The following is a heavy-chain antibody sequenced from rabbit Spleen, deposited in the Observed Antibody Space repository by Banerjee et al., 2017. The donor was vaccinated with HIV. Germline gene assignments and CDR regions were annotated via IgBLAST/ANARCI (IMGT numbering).Heavy chain of an antibody. CDR1: GFSFSNSYD. CDR2: IYAGSSGTT. J-gene: IGHJ3*01. D-gene: IGHD8-1*01. Sequence: QEQLEESGGGLVKPGASLTLTCTPSGFSFSNSYDICWVRQAPGKGLEWIACIYAGSSGTTWYASWAKGRFTISKTSSTTVTLQMTSLTAADTATYFCARRDYASSSYYDLWGQGTLVTVS. V-gene: IGHV1S45*01. CDR3: ARRDYASSSYYDL.